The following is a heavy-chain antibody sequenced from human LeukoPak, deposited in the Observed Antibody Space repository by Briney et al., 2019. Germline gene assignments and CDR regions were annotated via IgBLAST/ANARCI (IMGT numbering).Heavy chain of an antibody. V-gene: IGHV1-69*13. CDR2: IIPIFGTA. J-gene: IGHJ5*02. CDR1: GGTFSSYA. CDR3: ARRGCSSTSCYNWFDP. D-gene: IGHD2-2*01. Sequence: SVKVSCKASGGTFSSYANSWVRQAPGQGLEWMGGIIPIFGTANYAQKFQGRVTITADESTSTAYMELSSLRSEDTAVYYCARRGCSSTSCYNWFDPWGQGTLVTVSS.